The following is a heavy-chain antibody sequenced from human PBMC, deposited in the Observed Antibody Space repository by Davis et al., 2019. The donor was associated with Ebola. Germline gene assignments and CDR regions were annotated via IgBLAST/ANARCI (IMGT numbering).Heavy chain of an antibody. J-gene: IGHJ3*02. CDR3: SRGMAAAGTGALDI. D-gene: IGHD6-13*01. Sequence: PGGSLRLSCAASGFTFSSYEMHWVRQAPGKGLEWVGRIRSKGYSYATEYAASVKGRFTISRDDSKNTAYLQMNSLKTEDTAVYYCSRGMAAAGTGALDIWGQGTMVTVSS. V-gene: IGHV3-73*01. CDR1: GFTFSSYE. CDR2: IRSKGYSYAT.